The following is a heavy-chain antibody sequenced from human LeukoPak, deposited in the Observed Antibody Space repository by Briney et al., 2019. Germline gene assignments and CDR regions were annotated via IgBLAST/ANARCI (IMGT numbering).Heavy chain of an antibody. CDR2: IYFSGST. CDR3: ARAHSSSWYMDY. Sequence: TSETLSLTCTVSGGSISSDYWSWIRQPPGKGLEWIGYIYFSGSTNYNPSLKSRVTISVDTSKNQFSLKLTSVTAADTAVYYCARAHSSSWYMDYWGQGTLVTVSS. D-gene: IGHD6-13*01. CDR1: GGSISSDY. J-gene: IGHJ4*02. V-gene: IGHV4-59*01.